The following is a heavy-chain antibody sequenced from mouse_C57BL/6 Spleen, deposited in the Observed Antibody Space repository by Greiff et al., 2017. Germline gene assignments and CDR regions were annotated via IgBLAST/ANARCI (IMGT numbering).Heavy chain of an antibody. J-gene: IGHJ2*01. D-gene: IGHD3-3*01. CDR3: ARKGWDVEDYLDY. V-gene: IGHV1-72*01. CDR2: IDPHSGGT. CDR1: GYTFTSYW. Sequence: QVQLQQPGAELVKPGASVKLSCKASGYTFTSYWMHWVKQRPGRGLEWIGRIDPHSGGTKYNEKFKSKATLTVDKPSSTAYMQRSSLTSEDSSVYYWARKGWDVEDYLDYWGQGTTLTVSS.